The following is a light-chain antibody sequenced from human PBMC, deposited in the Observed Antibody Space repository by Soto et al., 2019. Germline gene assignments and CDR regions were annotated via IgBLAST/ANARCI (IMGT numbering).Light chain of an antibody. V-gene: IGKV3-15*01. Sequence: ETVMTQSPVALSVSPGEVVTLSCRASQGIGDTLACYQHKPGQTPRLLIYDTSTRATGVPARFSGSRSGPEFTLTINSLQSEEFAIYYSKPYNNXPLTCGGGTKV. CDR2: DTS. CDR1: QGIGDT. J-gene: IGKJ4*01. CDR3: KPYNNXPLT.